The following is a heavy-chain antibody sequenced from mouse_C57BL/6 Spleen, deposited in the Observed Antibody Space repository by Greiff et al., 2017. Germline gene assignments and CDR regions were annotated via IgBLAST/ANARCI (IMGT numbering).Heavy chain of an antibody. D-gene: IGHD4-1*01. J-gene: IGHJ4*01. CDR1: GFTFSDYY. Sequence: EVKLMESGGGLVQPGGSLKLSCAASGFTFSDYYMYWVRQTPEKRLEWVAYISNGGGSTYYPDTVKGRFTISRDNAKNTLYLQMSRLKSEDTAMYYGARHPLTGTGAMDYWGQGTSVTVSS. CDR3: ARHPLTGTGAMDY. V-gene: IGHV5-12*01. CDR2: ISNGGGST.